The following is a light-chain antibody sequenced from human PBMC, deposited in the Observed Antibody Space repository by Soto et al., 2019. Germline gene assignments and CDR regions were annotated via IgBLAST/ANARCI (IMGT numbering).Light chain of an antibody. CDR2: DAS. CDR3: QQYDNSLYT. Sequence: EIVLTQSPGTLSLSPGERATLSCRASQSVSSSYLAWYQQKPGQAPRLLIYDASARATGIPDRFSGCGSGTDFTLTISRLEPGDFAVYYCQQYDNSLYTFGQGTKLEIK. CDR1: QSVSSSY. J-gene: IGKJ2*01. V-gene: IGKV3-20*01.